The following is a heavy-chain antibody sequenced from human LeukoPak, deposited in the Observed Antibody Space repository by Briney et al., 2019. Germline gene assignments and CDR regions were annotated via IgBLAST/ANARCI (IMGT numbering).Heavy chain of an antibody. CDR2: ISSSSSYI. Sequence: GGSLRLSCAASGFTFSSYEMNWVRQAPGKGLEWVSYISSSSSYIYYADSVKGRFTISRDNAKNSLYLQMNSLRAEDTAVYYCARVRNYDSGAPDAFDIWGQGTMVTVSS. CDR3: ARVRNYDSGAPDAFDI. J-gene: IGHJ3*02. D-gene: IGHD3-22*01. V-gene: IGHV3-21*05. CDR1: GFTFSSYE.